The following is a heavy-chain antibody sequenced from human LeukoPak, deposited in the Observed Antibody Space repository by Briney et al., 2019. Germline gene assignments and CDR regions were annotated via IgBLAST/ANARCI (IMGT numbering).Heavy chain of an antibody. J-gene: IGHJ4*02. CDR3: ARNHLGLGL. CDR2: INTRNGNA. Sequence: ASVTVSCKASGYTFTTYEIIWVRQAPGQGLEWMGWINTRNGNANYAHVLQGRVTMTTDTSTSTSYMELASLRFDDTAIYYCARNHLGLGLWGQGTLVTVSS. V-gene: IGHV1-18*01. D-gene: IGHD1-14*01. CDR1: GYTFTTYE.